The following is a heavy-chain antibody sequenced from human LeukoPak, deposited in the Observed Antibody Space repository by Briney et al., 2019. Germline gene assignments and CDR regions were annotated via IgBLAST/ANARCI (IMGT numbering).Heavy chain of an antibody. J-gene: IGHJ4*02. CDR3: AREGGYSYGSESYFFDY. Sequence: SETLSLTCTVSGGSISSGSYYWSWIRQPAGKGLEWIGRIYTSGSTNYNPSLKSRVTISVDTSKNQFSLKLSSVTAADTAVYYCAREGGYSYGSESYFFDYWGQGTLVTVSS. V-gene: IGHV4-61*02. CDR2: IYTSGST. D-gene: IGHD5-18*01. CDR1: GGSISSGSYY.